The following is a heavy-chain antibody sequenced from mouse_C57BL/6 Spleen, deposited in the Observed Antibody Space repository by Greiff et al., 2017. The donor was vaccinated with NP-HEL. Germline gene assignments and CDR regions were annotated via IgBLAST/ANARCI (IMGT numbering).Heavy chain of an antibody. CDR1: GYSFTGYF. CDR2: INPYNGDT. J-gene: IGHJ1*03. D-gene: IGHD2-4*01. V-gene: IGHV1-20*01. CDR3: ARKKPLYYDYDDWYFDV. Sequence: EVQLVESGPELVKPGDSVKISCKASGYSFTGYFMNWVMQSHGKSLEWIGRINPYNGDTFYNQKFKGKATLTVDKSSSTAHMELRSLTSEDSAVYYCARKKPLYYDYDDWYFDVWGTGTTVTVSS.